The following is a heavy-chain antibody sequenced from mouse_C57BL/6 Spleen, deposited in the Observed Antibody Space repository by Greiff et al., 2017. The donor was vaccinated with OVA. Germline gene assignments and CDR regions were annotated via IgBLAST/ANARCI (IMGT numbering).Heavy chain of an antibody. CDR1: GFTFSSYA. CDR2: ISDGGSYT. CDR3: ARVPIYYYGSSFFWYFDV. D-gene: IGHD1-1*01. Sequence: EVHLVESGGGLVKPGGSLKLSCAASGFTFSSYAMSWVRQTPEKRLEWVATISDGGSYTYYPDNVKGRFTISRDNAKNNLYLQMSHLKSEDTAMYYCARVPIYYYGSSFFWYFDVWGTGTTVTVSS. V-gene: IGHV5-4*01. J-gene: IGHJ1*03.